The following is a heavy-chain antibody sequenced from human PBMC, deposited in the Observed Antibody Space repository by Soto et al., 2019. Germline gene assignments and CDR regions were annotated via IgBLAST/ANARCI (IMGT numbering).Heavy chain of an antibody. J-gene: IGHJ5*02. CDR3: ARGGSGWTRGGWLGP. Sequence: QMQLVQSGGGLVKPGGSLTLSCKASGFTFSDYYMIWVRQTPGKGLEWLSHISDSGSTIYYADSVRARFTIFRENAANSVYLQLDSLTDGDTAFYYCARGGSGWTRGGWLGPWGQGSLVTVSS. V-gene: IGHV3-11*01. D-gene: IGHD6-25*01. CDR1: GFTFSDYY. CDR2: ISDSGSTI.